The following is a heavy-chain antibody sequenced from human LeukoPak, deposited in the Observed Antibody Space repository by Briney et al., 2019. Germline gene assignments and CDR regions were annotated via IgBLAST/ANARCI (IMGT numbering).Heavy chain of an antibody. CDR2: ISGSGGST. CDR3: AKEGYDSSGYYYFDY. V-gene: IGHV3-23*01. CDR1: GFTFSSYA. J-gene: IGHJ4*02. D-gene: IGHD3-22*01. Sequence: GRSLRLSCAASGFTFSSYAMSWVRQAPGKGLEWVSAISGSGGSTYYADSVKGRFTISRDNSKNTLYLQMNSLRAEDTAVYYCAKEGYDSSGYYYFDYWGQGTLVTVSS.